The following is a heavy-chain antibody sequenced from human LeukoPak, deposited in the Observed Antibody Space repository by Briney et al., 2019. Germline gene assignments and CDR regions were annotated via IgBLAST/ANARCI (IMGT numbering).Heavy chain of an antibody. CDR1: GFTFSSYA. V-gene: IGHV3-23*01. D-gene: IGHD5-12*01. CDR3: AKVSRNIVATKPIDF. CDR2: ISGSGGGT. Sequence: GGTLRLSCAASGFTFSSYAMSWVRQAPGKGLEWVSAISGSGGGTFYADSVKGRFTISRDNSKNTLYLQMNSLRAEDTAVYYCAKVSRNIVATKPIDFWGQGTLVTVSS. J-gene: IGHJ4*02.